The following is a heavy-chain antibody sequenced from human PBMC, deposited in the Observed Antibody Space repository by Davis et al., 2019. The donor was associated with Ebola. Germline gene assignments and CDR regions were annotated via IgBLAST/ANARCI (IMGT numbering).Heavy chain of an antibody. CDR2: IRSDGSVK. CDR3: AKADPQQYFDY. V-gene: IGHV3-30*02. J-gene: IGHJ4*02. Sequence: PGGSLRLSCAASGFTFRDHNMHWVRQAPGKGLEWVAFIRSDGSVKYYADSLKGRFTISRDYSKNTLSLQMNSLRAEDTAVYYCAKADPQQYFDYWGQGTLVTVSS. CDR1: GFTFRDHN.